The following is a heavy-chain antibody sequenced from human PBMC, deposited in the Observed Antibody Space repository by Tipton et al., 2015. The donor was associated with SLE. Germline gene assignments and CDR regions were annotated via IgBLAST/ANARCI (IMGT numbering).Heavy chain of an antibody. CDR1: GDSISNSPYY. D-gene: IGHD6-13*01. CDR2: IYYSGIT. J-gene: IGHJ6*03. CDR3: AREAAKQPRSYYYYYMDV. V-gene: IGHV4-39*02. Sequence: TLSLTCTVSGDSISNSPYYWGWIRQPPGKGLQWIGNIYYSGITHYNPSLKSRVTISVDTSKNQFSLNLTSVTAADTAVYYCAREAAKQPRSYYYYYMDVWGKGTTVTISS.